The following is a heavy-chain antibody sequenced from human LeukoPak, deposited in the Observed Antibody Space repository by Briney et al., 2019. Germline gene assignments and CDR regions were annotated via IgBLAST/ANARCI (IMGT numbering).Heavy chain of an antibody. Sequence: ASVKVSCKASGYTFTGYYIHWVRQALGQGLEWMGWINPNSGDTNYAQKFQGRVTMTRDTSISTAYMELSRLRSDDTAVYYCARGPYRNSYLDYWGQGTLVTVSS. CDR1: GYTFTGYY. V-gene: IGHV1-2*02. D-gene: IGHD1-1*01. J-gene: IGHJ4*02. CDR2: INPNSGDT. CDR3: ARGPYRNSYLDY.